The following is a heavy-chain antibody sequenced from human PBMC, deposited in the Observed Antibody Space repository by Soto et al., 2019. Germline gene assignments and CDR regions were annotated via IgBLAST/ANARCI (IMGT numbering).Heavy chain of an antibody. V-gene: IGHV1-18*01. CDR2: ISSYNGER. J-gene: IGHJ6*02. Sequence: QVHLVQSGVEVKKPGASVKVSCKASGFTFSSHGFSWVRQAPGQGLEWMGGISSYNGERNFAQKFQGRGTMTTDTSTSTASMELRGLRSDDTAVYYCTRSGQYDVLTGYVSFYYGMDVWGQGTMVTVSS. CDR1: GFTFSSHG. CDR3: TRSGQYDVLTGYVSFYYGMDV. D-gene: IGHD3-9*01.